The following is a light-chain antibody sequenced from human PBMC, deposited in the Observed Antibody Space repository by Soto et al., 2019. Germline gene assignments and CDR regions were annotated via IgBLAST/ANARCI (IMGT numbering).Light chain of an antibody. CDR2: GAS. CDR1: QSVSSSH. CDR3: QHYCNSPRT. J-gene: IGKJ1*01. Sequence: EIVLTQSPGTLSLSPGERATLSCRASQSVSSSHLAWYQQKPGQAPRLLMYGASSRATGIPDRFSGSGSGTDFILTISRLEPEDFAVYYCQHYCNSPRTFGQGTKVEIK. V-gene: IGKV3-20*01.